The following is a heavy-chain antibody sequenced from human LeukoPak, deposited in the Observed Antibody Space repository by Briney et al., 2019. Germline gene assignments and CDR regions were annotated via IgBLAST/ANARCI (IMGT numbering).Heavy chain of an antibody. J-gene: IGHJ6*02. CDR3: ARGGSIAAAADYYYGMDV. Sequence: GRSLRLSCAASGFTFDDYGMSWVRQAPGKGLEWVSGINWNGGSTGYADSVKGRFTISRDNAKNSLYLQMNSLRAEDTALYHCARGGSIAAAADYYYGMDVWGQGTTVTVSS. V-gene: IGHV3-20*01. CDR2: INWNGGST. CDR1: GFTFDDYG. D-gene: IGHD6-13*01.